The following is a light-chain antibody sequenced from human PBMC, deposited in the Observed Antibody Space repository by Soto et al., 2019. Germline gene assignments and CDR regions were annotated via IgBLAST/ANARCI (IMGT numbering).Light chain of an antibody. CDR1: QRVSSHS. CDR2: GAS. CDR3: HHYPRSSWT. Sequence: EIVLTQSPGTLSLSPGERATLSCRASQRVSSHSLAWYQQKPGQARRTLIYGASSRATGIPDRFSASGPGTDFTLTISRLEPEDFAVYYCHHYPRSSWTFCQGTKVEVK. V-gene: IGKV3-20*01. J-gene: IGKJ1*01.